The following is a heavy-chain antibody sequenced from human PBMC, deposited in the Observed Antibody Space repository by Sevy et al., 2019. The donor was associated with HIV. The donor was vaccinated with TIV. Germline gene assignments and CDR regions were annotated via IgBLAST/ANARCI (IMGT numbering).Heavy chain of an antibody. J-gene: IGHJ6*02. CDR3: AKREGGQLAKSYYYYYGMDV. CDR2: ISYDGSNK. Sequence: SLRLSCAASGFTFSSYGMHWVRQAPGKGLEWVAVISYDGSNKYYADSVKGRFTISRDNSKNTLYLQMNSLRAEDTAVYYCAKREGGQLAKSYYYYYGMDVWGQGTTVTVSS. D-gene: IGHD6-6*01. V-gene: IGHV3-30*18. CDR1: GFTFSSYG.